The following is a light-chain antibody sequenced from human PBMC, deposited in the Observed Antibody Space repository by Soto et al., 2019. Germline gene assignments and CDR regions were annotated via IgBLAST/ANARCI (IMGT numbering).Light chain of an antibody. CDR2: DAS. CDR3: QQYDNLPLT. Sequence: DIQMTQSPSTLSASVGDRVTVTCRASQSISSWLAWYQQKPGKAPKVMIYDASSLGSGVPSRFSGSGSETDFTFTISSLQPEDIATYYCQQYDNLPLTFGGGTKVDIK. J-gene: IGKJ4*01. V-gene: IGKV1-5*01. CDR1: QSISSW.